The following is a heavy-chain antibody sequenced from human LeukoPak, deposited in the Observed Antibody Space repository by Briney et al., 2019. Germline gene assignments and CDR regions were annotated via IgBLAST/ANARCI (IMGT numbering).Heavy chain of an antibody. Sequence: GGSLRLSCAASGFTFSSYAMHWVRQAPGKGLEWVAVISDDGSNKYYADSVKGRFTISRDNSKNTLYLQMNSLRAEDTAVYYCAKTRPLDSSSWSHGDYWGQGTLVTVSS. D-gene: IGHD6-13*01. J-gene: IGHJ4*02. CDR3: AKTRPLDSSSWSHGDY. CDR2: ISDDGSNK. V-gene: IGHV3-30*04. CDR1: GFTFSSYA.